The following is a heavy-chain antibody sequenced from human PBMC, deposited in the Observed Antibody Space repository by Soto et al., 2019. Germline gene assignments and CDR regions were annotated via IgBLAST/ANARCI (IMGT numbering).Heavy chain of an antibody. Sequence: GESLKISCKGSGYSFTSYWIGWVRQMPGKGLEWMGIIYPGDSDTRYSPSFQGRVTISADKSISTAYLQWSSLKASDTAMYYCARGLSSSYDYNWFDPWGQGTLVTVSS. CDR3: ARGLSSSYDYNWFDP. CDR1: GYSFTSYW. J-gene: IGHJ5*02. CDR2: IYPGDSDT. V-gene: IGHV5-51*01. D-gene: IGHD6-6*01.